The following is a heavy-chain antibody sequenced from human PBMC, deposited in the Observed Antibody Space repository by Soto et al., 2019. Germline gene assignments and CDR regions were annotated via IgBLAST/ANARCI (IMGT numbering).Heavy chain of an antibody. CDR3: AKNMVELGFDY. Sequence: EVQLLESGGGLVQPGGSLRLSCVASGFSFSTYAMSWVRQAPGKGLEWVSGISESGGSTDYADSVKGRFTISRDNSKNTLYLQMNSLGVEDTAVYYCAKNMVELGFDYWGQETLATVSS. CDR1: GFSFSTYA. D-gene: IGHD1-7*01. V-gene: IGHV3-23*01. J-gene: IGHJ4*02. CDR2: ISESGGST.